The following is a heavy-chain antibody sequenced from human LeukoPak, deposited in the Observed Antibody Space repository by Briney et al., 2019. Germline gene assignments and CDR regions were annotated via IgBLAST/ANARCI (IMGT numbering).Heavy chain of an antibody. Sequence: ASVKVSCKVSGYTFTSYYLHWVRQAPGQGPEWMGIINPSGGSTTYAQNFQGRVTMTRDTSTSTVYMELSSLRSEDTAVYYCARVAPGMTARATFDYWGQGTLVTVSS. CDR1: GYTFTSYY. CDR2: INPSGGST. CDR3: ARVAPGMTARATFDY. V-gene: IGHV1-46*01. D-gene: IGHD2-21*02. J-gene: IGHJ4*02.